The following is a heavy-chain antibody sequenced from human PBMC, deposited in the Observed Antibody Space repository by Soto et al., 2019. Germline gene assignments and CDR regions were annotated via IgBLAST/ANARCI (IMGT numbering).Heavy chain of an antibody. CDR2: ISYDGSNK. V-gene: IGHV3-30-3*02. J-gene: IGHJ4*02. Sequence: GGSLRLSFAASGFTFSSYAMHGVRQATGKGLEWVAVISYDGSNKYYADSVKGRFTISRDNSKNTLYLQMNSLRAEDTAVYYSAKLMYRDRSGWFDYWGQGTLVTVSS. CDR1: GFTFSSYA. D-gene: IGHD6-19*01. CDR3: AKLMYRDRSGWFDY.